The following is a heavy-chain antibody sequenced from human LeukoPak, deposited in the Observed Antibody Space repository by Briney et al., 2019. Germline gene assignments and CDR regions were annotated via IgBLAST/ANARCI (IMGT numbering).Heavy chain of an antibody. Sequence: GGSLRLSCAASGFTFSSYGMHWVRRAPGKGLEWVAVIWYDGSNKYYADSVKGRFTISRDNSKNTLYLQMNSLRAEDTAVYYCARPLSPVLYYYYGMDVWGQGTTVTVSS. CDR2: IWYDGSNK. CDR3: ARPLSPVLYYYYGMDV. CDR1: GFTFSSYG. D-gene: IGHD3-16*01. J-gene: IGHJ6*02. V-gene: IGHV3-33*01.